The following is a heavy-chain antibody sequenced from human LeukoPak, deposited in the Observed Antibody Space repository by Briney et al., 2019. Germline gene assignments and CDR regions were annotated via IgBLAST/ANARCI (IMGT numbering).Heavy chain of an antibody. CDR3: ARGILHGDYSY. CDR1: KFTFSHYG. V-gene: IGHV3-30*03. Sequence: GGSLRLSCTASKFTFSHYGMQWVRQAPGKGLEWVAVISSDGSIKVYADSVKGRFTISRDNSKNTLYLQMNSLRAEDTAVYYCARGILHGDYSYWGQGTLVTVSS. J-gene: IGHJ4*02. CDR2: ISSDGSIK. D-gene: IGHD4-17*01.